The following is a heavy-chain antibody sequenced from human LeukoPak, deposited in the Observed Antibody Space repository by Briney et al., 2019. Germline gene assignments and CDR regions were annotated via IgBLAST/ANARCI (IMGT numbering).Heavy chain of an antibody. Sequence: ASVNVSCKASGYTFTSYDMHWVRQAPGQGLEWMGGIIPILGTANYAQKFQGRVTITADKSTSTAYMELSSLRSEDTAVYYCARDLVGYDILTGYYGDYYYYYMDVWGKGTTVTISS. V-gene: IGHV1-69*06. D-gene: IGHD3-9*01. J-gene: IGHJ6*03. CDR3: ARDLVGYDILTGYYGDYYYYYMDV. CDR2: IIPILGTA. CDR1: GYTFTSYD.